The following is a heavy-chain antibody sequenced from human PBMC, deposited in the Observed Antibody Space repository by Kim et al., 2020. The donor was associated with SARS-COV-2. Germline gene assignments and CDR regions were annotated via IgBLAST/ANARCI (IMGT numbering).Heavy chain of an antibody. D-gene: IGHD6-19*01. CDR1: GFTFSGSA. CDR2: IRSKANSYAT. CDR3: TSHLEVAGKEDYYYYYGMYV. V-gene: IGHV3-73*01. Sequence: GGSLRLSCAASGFTFSGSAMHWVRQASGKGLEWVGRIRSKANSYATAYAASVKGRFTISRDDSKNTAYLQMNSLKNEDTAVYYCTSHLEVAGKEDYYYYYGMYVWGQGTTVTVSS. J-gene: IGHJ6*02.